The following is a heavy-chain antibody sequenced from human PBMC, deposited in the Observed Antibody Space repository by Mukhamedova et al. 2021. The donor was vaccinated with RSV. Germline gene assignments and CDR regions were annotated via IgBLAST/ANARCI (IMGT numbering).Heavy chain of an antibody. J-gene: IGHJ6*01. CDR1: SSYA. Sequence: SSYAMHWVRQAPGKGLEWVAVISYDGSNKYYADSVKGRFTISRDNSKNTLYLQMNSLRAEDTAVYYCARVYSSGWYPIATYYYGM. V-gene: IGHV3-30*04. CDR3: ARVYSSGWYPIATYYYGM. CDR2: ISYDGSNK. D-gene: IGHD6-19*01.